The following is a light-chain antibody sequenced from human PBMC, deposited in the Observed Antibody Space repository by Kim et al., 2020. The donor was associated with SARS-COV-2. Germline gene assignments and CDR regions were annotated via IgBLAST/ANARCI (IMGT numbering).Light chain of an antibody. CDR1: YSNIRSNT. V-gene: IGLV1-44*01. Sequence: QSVLTQPPSVSGTPGQNVAISCSGSYSNIRSNTVHWYQQLPGSAPTLLIYNNGQRPSGVPGRFSGSKSGTSASLAISGLQSDDEVDYYCAAWDDRLNGFVFGTGTKVPS. CDR2: NNG. J-gene: IGLJ1*01. CDR3: AAWDDRLNGFV.